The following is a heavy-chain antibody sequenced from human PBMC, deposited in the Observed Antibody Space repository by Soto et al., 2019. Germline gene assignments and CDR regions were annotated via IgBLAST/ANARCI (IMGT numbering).Heavy chain of an antibody. CDR1: VYTYTIDS. CDR2: INAGNGNT. V-gene: IGHV1-3*01. J-gene: IGHJ4*02. Sequence: ASLNLSCKAPVYTYTIDSIDLLVHSTGQRLDWMEWINAGNGNTKYSQKFQGRVTITRATSASTAYMELSSLRSEGTAVYYCARDLKLAGVEYWGQG. CDR3: ARDLKLAGVEY.